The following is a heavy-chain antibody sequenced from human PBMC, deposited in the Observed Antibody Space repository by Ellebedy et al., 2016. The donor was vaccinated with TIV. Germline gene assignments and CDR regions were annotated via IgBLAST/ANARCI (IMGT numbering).Heavy chain of an antibody. V-gene: IGHV5-51*01. CDR1: GYSFTSYW. Sequence: GESLKISXKGSGYSFTSYWIGWVRQMPGKGLEWMGIIYPGDSDTRYSPSFQGQVTISADKSISTAYLQWSSLKASDTAMYYCARHLRAMASYYYYYMDVWGKGTTVTVSS. CDR2: IYPGDSDT. CDR3: ARHLRAMASYYYYYMDV. J-gene: IGHJ6*03. D-gene: IGHD5-18*01.